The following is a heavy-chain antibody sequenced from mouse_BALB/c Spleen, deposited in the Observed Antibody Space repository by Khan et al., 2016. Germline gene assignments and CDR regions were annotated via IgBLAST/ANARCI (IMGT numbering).Heavy chain of an antibody. CDR2: INPDSSTI. J-gene: IGHJ3*01. D-gene: IGHD3-1*01. CDR3: ASRACGTTAWFVD. Sequence: EVKLLESGGGLVQPGGSLQLSCAASGFDFSRYWMSWVRQAPGKGLEWIGEINPDSSTINYTPSLKDKFIISRDNAKNTLYLQMSKVRSEDTGLYDCASRACGTTAWFVDWGKGTLVTVYA. V-gene: IGHV4-1*02. CDR1: GFDFSRYW.